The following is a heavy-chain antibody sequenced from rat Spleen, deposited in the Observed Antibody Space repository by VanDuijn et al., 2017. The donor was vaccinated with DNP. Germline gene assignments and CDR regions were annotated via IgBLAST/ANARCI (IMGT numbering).Heavy chain of an antibody. V-gene: IGHV5-7*01. D-gene: IGHD1-12*02. CDR3: ASSMGTYYPYYFDY. Sequence: EVRLVESGGGLVQPGRSLKLSCAASRFTFSDYNMAWVRQAPKKGLEWVATISYDGGGTFYRDSVKGRFTISRDNAKSTLYLQMDSLRSEETATYYCASSMGTYYPYYFDYWGQGVMVTVSS. J-gene: IGHJ2*01. CDR2: ISYDGGGT. CDR1: RFTFSDYN.